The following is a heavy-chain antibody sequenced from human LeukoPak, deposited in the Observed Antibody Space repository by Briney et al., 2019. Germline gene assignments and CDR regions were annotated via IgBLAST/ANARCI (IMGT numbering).Heavy chain of an antibody. CDR2: NPDGSTT. CDR3: ARVLSGSWDWFDP. D-gene: IGHD3-22*01. Sequence: GESLRLSCAASGFTFSRYWIHWVCPAPGKGLEWVSRNPDGSTTTYADSVKGRFTISRDNAKNTVYLQMNSLRAEDTAVYYCARVLSGSWDWFDPWGQGTLVTVSS. CDR1: GFTFSRYW. V-gene: IGHV3-74*01. J-gene: IGHJ5*02.